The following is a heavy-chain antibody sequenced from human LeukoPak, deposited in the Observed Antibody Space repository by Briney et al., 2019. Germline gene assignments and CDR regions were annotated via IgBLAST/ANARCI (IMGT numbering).Heavy chain of an antibody. CDR1: GYTFTSYY. CDR2: INPSGGST. D-gene: IGHD3-10*01. J-gene: IGHJ4*02. V-gene: IGHV1-46*01. Sequence: ASVKVSCKASGYTFTSYYMHWVRQAPGQGLEWMGIINPSGGSTSYAQKFQGRVTMTRDTSTSKVYMELRSLRSEDTAVYYCARDSRGLNYGSGSYLDYWGQGTLVTVSS. CDR3: ARDSRGLNYGSGSYLDY.